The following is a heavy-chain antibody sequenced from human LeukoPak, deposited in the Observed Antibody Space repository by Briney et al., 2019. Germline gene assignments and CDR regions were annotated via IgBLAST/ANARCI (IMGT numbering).Heavy chain of an antibody. V-gene: IGHV3-23*01. Sequence: PGGSLRLSCGASGXTFSDYAMSWVRQAPGKGLEWVSTFSGIGGSTYYADSVKGRFTISRDNSKNTLYLQMNSLRAEDTAVYYCAKVYRGFTDYFDYWGQGILVTVSS. D-gene: IGHD5-12*01. CDR1: GXTFSDYA. CDR3: AKVYRGFTDYFDY. CDR2: FSGIGGST. J-gene: IGHJ4*02.